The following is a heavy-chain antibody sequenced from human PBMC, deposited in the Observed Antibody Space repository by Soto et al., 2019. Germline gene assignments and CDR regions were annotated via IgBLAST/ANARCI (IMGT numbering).Heavy chain of an antibody. Sequence: ASVKVSCKASGYTFTGYYMHWVRQAPGQGLEWMGWINPNSGGTNYAQKFQGWVTMTRDTSISTAYMELSRLRSDDTAVYYCARGSSVHCSSTSCYYYYGMDVWGQGTTVTVSS. V-gene: IGHV1-2*04. CDR2: INPNSGGT. J-gene: IGHJ6*02. CDR1: GYTFTGYY. CDR3: ARGSSVHCSSTSCYYYYGMDV. D-gene: IGHD2-2*01.